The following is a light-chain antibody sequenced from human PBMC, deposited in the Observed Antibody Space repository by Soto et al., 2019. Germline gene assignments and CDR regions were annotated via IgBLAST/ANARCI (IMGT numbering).Light chain of an antibody. CDR1: QGIRND. CDR2: AAS. V-gene: IGKV1-17*01. J-gene: IGKJ2*01. CDR3: EHSNSFLKA. Sequence: RVTHSPAALSVTIGDRVTITCRASQGIRNDLAWYQQKPGKAPKLLIYAASSLQSGVPSRFSGSGSGTEFTLTISSLQPEDFVRYKCEHSNSFLKAFGQGSKPDI.